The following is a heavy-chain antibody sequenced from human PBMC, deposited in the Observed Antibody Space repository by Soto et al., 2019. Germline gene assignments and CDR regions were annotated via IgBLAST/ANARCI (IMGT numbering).Heavy chain of an antibody. CDR2: IYYSGST. V-gene: IGHV4-59*08. J-gene: IGHJ6*02. Sequence: SETLSLTCTVSGGSISSYYWSWIRQPPGKGLEWIGYIYYSGSTNYNPSLKSRVTISVDTSKNQFSLKLSSVTAADTAVYYCASSLYDILTGYYYYGMDVWGQGTTVTV. CDR3: ASSLYDILTGYYYYGMDV. CDR1: GGSISSYY. D-gene: IGHD3-9*01.